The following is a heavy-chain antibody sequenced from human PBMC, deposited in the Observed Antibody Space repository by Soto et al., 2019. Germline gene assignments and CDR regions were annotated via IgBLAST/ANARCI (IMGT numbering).Heavy chain of an antibody. D-gene: IGHD4-17*01. Sequence: SETLSLTCTVSGVPISSYYWSWIRQPPGKGLEWIGYIYYSGSTNYNPSLKSRVTISVDTSKNQFSLKLSSVTAAATAVYYCASQEEYGDGSHYMDVWGKGTTVTVSS. CDR1: GVPISSYY. J-gene: IGHJ6*03. V-gene: IGHV4-59*01. CDR2: IYYSGST. CDR3: ASQEEYGDGSHYMDV.